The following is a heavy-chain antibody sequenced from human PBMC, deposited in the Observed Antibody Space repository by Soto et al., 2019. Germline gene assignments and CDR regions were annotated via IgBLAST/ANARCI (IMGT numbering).Heavy chain of an antibody. V-gene: IGHV1-8*01. D-gene: IGHD6-19*01. CDR1: GYTFTNYD. CDR3: ACRIVVAGTPFDY. CDR2: MNPNSGNT. J-gene: IGHJ4*02. Sequence: QVQLVQSGAEVKKPGASVKVSCKASGYTFTNYDINWVRQATGQGLEWMGWMNPNSGNTGYAQKFQGRVTMTRDTSISTAYMELSSLRSEDTAMYYRACRIVVAGTPFDYWGQGTLVTVSS.